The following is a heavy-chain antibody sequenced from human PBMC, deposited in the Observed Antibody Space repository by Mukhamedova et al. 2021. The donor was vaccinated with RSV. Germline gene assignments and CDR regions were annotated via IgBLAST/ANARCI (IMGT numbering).Heavy chain of an antibody. D-gene: IGHD3-3*01. J-gene: IGHJ6*03. V-gene: IGHV4-34*01. Sequence: GEINHSGSTNYNPSLKSRVTISVDTSKNQFSLKLSSVTAADTAVYYCARVCYDFWSGYYRYYYYMAVWGKGTTVTVSS. CDR3: ARVCYDFWSGYYRYYYYMAV. CDR2: INHSGST.